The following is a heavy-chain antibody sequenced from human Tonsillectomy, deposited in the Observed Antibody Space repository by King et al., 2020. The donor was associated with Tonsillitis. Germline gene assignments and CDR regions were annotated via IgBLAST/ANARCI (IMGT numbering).Heavy chain of an antibody. Sequence: QLVQSGGGLVQPGGSLRLSCAASGFTFSSYEMNWVRQAPGKGLEWVSDINSSGSTIYYADSEKGRFTISRDNAKNSLYLQRNSLRAEDTAVYYCARQSGTSTRYYYYYMDVWGKGTTVTVSS. CDR2: INSSGSTI. D-gene: IGHD1-26*01. CDR1: GFTFSSYE. V-gene: IGHV3-48*03. J-gene: IGHJ6*03. CDR3: ARQSGTSTRYYYYYMDV.